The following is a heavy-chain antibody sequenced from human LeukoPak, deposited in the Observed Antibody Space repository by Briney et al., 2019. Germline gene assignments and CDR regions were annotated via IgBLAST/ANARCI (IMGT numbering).Heavy chain of an antibody. CDR2: INHSGST. Sequence: SETLSLTCAVYGGSFSGYYWSWIRQPPGKGLEWIGEINHSGSTNYNPSLKSRVTISVDTSKNQFSLKLSSVTAADTAVYYCARRRGYSYGRHYYYYMDVWGKGTTVTVSS. CDR3: ARRRGYSYGRHYYYYMDV. D-gene: IGHD5-18*01. V-gene: IGHV4-34*01. CDR1: GGSFSGYY. J-gene: IGHJ6*03.